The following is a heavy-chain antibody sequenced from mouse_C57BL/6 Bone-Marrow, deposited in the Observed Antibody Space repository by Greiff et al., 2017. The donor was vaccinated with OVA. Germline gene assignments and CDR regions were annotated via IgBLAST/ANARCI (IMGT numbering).Heavy chain of an antibody. Sequence: EVQLQQSGGGLVQPGGSMKLSCVASGFTFSNYWMNWVRQSPEKGLEWVAQIRLKSDNYATHYAESVKGRFTISRADSKSSVYLQMNNLRAEDTGIYYCTCGGLWSFYYAMDYWGQGTSVTVSS. CDR3: TCGGLWSFYYAMDY. J-gene: IGHJ4*01. V-gene: IGHV6-3*01. CDR2: IRLKSDNYAT. D-gene: IGHD1-1*02. CDR1: GFTFSNYW.